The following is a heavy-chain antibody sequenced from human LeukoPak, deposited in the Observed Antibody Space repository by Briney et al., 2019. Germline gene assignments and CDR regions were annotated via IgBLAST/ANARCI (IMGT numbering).Heavy chain of an antibody. CDR2: ISSSSSTI. J-gene: IGHJ5*02. V-gene: IGHV3-48*04. Sequence: GGSLRLSCAASGFTFSSYSMNWVRQAPGKGLEWVSYISSSSSTIYYADSVKGRFTISRDNAKNSLYLQMNGLRAEDTAVYYCARTRLRKFDPWGQGTLVTVSS. CDR1: GFTFSSYS. D-gene: IGHD2-21*01. CDR3: ARTRLRKFDP.